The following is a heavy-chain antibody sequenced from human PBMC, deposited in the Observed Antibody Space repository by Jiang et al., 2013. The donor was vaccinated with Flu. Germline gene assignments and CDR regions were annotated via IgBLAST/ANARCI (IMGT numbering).Heavy chain of an antibody. V-gene: IGHV4-61*02. Sequence: GSGLVKPSQTLSLTCTVSGDSISSGSYYWNWIRQPAGKGLEWIGRVYTSGSTNYNPSLKSRVAISVDTSKNQFSLKLSSVTAADTAVYYCARDLPHYCSGGRCYGMDVWGQGTTVTVSS. CDR1: GDSISSGSYY. J-gene: IGHJ6*02. CDR2: VYTSGST. D-gene: IGHD2-15*01. CDR3: ARDLPHYCSGGRCYGMDV.